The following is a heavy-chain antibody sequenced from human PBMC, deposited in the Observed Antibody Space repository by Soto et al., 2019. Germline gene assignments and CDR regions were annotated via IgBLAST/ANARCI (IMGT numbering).Heavy chain of an antibody. CDR1: GGTFSSYA. J-gene: IGHJ6*02. V-gene: IGHV1-69*13. CDR2: IIPIFGTA. Sequence: SVKVSCKASGGTFSSYAISWVRQAPGQGLEWMGGIIPIFGTANYAQKFQGRVTITADESTSTAYMELSSLRSEDTAVYYCARGYCSGGSCYYYYGMDVWGQGTTVTVSS. CDR3: ARGYCSGGSCYYYYGMDV. D-gene: IGHD2-15*01.